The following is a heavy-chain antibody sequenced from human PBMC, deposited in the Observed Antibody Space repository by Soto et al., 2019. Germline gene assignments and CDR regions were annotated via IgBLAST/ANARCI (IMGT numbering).Heavy chain of an antibody. J-gene: IGHJ4*02. D-gene: IGHD2-15*01. CDR1: GGSISSSNW. CDR2: IYHSGAT. CDR3: ARAVGYCSGGSCHGLDY. Sequence: QVQLQESGPGLVRPSGTLALTCAVSGGSISSSNWWNWVRQPPGKGLEWIGEIYHSGATNYNPSLNSRVTMSVDKSKNQFSLKLSSVTAAETAVYYCARAVGYCSGGSCHGLDYWGQGTLVTVSS. V-gene: IGHV4-4*02.